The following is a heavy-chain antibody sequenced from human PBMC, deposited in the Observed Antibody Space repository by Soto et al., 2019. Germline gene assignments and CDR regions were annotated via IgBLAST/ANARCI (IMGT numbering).Heavy chain of an antibody. CDR2: ISSNGGST. Sequence: GGSLRLSCAASGFTFSSYAMHWVRQAPGKGLEYVSVISSNGGSTYYANSVKGRFTISRDNSKNMVYVQMNSLRAEDTAVYYCARGSIDYSSSWYDDWGQGTLVTVSS. CDR1: GFTFSSYA. CDR3: ARGSIDYSSSWYDD. D-gene: IGHD6-13*01. J-gene: IGHJ5*02. V-gene: IGHV3-64*01.